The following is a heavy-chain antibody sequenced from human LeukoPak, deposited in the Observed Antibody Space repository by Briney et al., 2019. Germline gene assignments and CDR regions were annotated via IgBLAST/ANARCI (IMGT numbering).Heavy chain of an antibody. V-gene: IGHV3-23*01. D-gene: IGHD3-10*01. Sequence: GGSLRLSCAASGLTFSNDAMSWVRQAPGKGLEWVSGISDSCGSTYYADSVKGRFIISRDNHKNKLYLQMNSLRAADTAVYYCAKRGIMIRGVIIIGFHKAAYYFDCWGQGPLVTVSS. CDR3: AKRGIMIRGVIIIGFHKAAYYFDC. J-gene: IGHJ4*02. CDR2: ISDSCGST. CDR1: GLTFSNDA.